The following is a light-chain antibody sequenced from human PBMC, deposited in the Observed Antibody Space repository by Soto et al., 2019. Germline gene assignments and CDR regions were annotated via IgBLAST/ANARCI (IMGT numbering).Light chain of an antibody. CDR2: GNS. Sequence: QSVLTQPPSVSGAPGQRVTISCTGSSSNIGAGYDVHWYQQLPGTAPKLLIYGNSNRPSGVPDRFSGSKSGTSASLAITGLQVEDEADYYCQSYDSSLSGSGFGTGTKLTVL. CDR1: SSNIGAGYD. V-gene: IGLV1-40*01. CDR3: QSYDSSLSGSG. J-gene: IGLJ1*01.